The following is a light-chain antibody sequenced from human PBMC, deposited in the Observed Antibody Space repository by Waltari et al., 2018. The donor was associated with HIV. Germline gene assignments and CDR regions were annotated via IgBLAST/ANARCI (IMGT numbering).Light chain of an antibody. CDR2: EVS. CDR3: SSCAGSNNGV. CDR1: SSDVGGYHY. V-gene: IGLV2-8*01. Sequence: QSALTQPPSASGSPGQSVTISCTGTSSDVGGYHYVSWYQQHPGKAPKLMISEVSKRPSGVPDRFSGSKSGNTASLTVSGLQAEDEADYYCSSCAGSNNGVFGGGTKLTVL. J-gene: IGLJ3*02.